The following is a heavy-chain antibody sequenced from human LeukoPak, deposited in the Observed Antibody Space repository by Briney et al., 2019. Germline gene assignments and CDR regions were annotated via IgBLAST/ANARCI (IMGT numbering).Heavy chain of an antibody. CDR1: GSIFSTYA. V-gene: IGHV3-23*01. CDR2: ITVSGGTT. Sequence: GRSLRLSCAASGSIFSTYAMSWVRQAPGGGLEWVSLITVSGGTTYYAASVKGRLPISRDSSKNMLYLQMNGRRVEDTAVYYGAKGPNWFDPWGQGILVTVSS. CDR3: AKGPNWFDP. J-gene: IGHJ5*02.